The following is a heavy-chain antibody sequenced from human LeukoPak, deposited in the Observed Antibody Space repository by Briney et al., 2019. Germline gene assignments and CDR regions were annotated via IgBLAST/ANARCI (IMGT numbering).Heavy chain of an antibody. CDR2: ISGSGGST. CDR1: EFTFSSYA. J-gene: IGHJ4*02. Sequence: GGSLRLSCAASEFTFSSYAMSWVRQAPGKGLEWVSAISGSGGSTYYADSVKGRFTISRDNSKNTLYLQMNSLRAEDTAVYYCAKIQASFYGGKARNYFDYWGQGTLVTVSS. CDR3: AKIQASFYGGKARNYFDY. V-gene: IGHV3-23*01. D-gene: IGHD4-23*01.